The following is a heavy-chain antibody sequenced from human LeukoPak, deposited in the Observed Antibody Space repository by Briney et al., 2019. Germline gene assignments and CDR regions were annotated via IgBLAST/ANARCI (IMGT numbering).Heavy chain of an antibody. CDR3: ARGRTYYFDSGGHYLRAKYFYY. CDR2: VNHSGNT. D-gene: IGHD3-22*01. Sequence: SEALSLTCAVYGGSFSDYYWRWIRQPQGKGLEWLDEVNHSGNTNYNPSLKSRVTISVDTSKNQYSLRLSSVTAADTAVYYCARGRTYYFDSGGHYLRAKYFYYWGQGTLVTVSS. V-gene: IGHV4-34*01. CDR1: GGSFSDYY. J-gene: IGHJ4*02.